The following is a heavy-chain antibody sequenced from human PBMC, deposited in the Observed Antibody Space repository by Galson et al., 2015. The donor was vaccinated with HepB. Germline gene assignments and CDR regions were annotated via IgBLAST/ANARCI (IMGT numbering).Heavy chain of an antibody. CDR1: GYSFTSYW. CDR2: IYPGDSDT. CDR3: ARPRFIAAAATAFDY. D-gene: IGHD6-13*01. Sequence: QSGAEVKKPGESLKISCKGSGYSFTSYWIGWVRQMPGKGLEWMGIIYPGDSDTRYSPSFQGQVTISADKSISTAYLQWSSLKASDTAMYYCARPRFIAAAATAFDYWGQGTLVTVSS. J-gene: IGHJ4*02. V-gene: IGHV5-51*01.